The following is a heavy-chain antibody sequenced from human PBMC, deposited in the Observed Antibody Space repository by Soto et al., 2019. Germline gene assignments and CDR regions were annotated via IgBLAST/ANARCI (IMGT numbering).Heavy chain of an antibody. Sequence: QVQLVQSGAEVKKPGASVKVSCQASGYTFTSYYIHWVRQAPGQGLGWMGIINPGSGTTTYAPKFQGRVTMTWDTSTSTVYMELSSLRSEDTAVYYWGRVLNPVRGVRGALNYWGQGTLVSVSS. CDR2: INPGSGTT. CDR3: GRVLNPVRGVRGALNY. CDR1: GYTFTSYY. D-gene: IGHD3-10*01. J-gene: IGHJ4*02. V-gene: IGHV1-46*01.